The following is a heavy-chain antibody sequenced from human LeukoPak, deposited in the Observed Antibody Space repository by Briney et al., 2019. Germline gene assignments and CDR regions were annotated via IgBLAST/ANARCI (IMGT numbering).Heavy chain of an antibody. D-gene: IGHD3-10*01. CDR1: GGSFSGYY. V-gene: IGHV4-34*01. J-gene: IGHJ4*02. Sequence: SETLSLTCAVYGGSFSGYYWSWIRQPPGKGLEWIGEINHSGSTNYNPSLKSRVTISVDTSKNQFSLKLSSVTAADTAVYYCARRTYGSGIDYWGQGTLVTVSS. CDR3: ARRTYGSGIDY. CDR2: INHSGST.